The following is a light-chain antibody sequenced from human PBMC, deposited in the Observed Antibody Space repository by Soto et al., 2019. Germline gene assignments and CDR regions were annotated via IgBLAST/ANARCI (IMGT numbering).Light chain of an antibody. CDR1: QTITSY. J-gene: IGKJ1*01. CDR2: AAS. CDR3: QQSYSTPTWT. Sequence: DIQMTQSPSSLSASVGDRVTITCRASQTITSYLNGYQQKPGKAPKLLIYAASSLQSGVPSRFSGSGSGTDFTLTISSLQPEDVATYYCQQSYSTPTWTFGQGTKVAIK. V-gene: IGKV1-39*01.